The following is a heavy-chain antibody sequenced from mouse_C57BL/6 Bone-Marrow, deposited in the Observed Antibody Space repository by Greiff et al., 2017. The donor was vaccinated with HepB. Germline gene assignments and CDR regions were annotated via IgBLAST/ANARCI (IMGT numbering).Heavy chain of an antibody. D-gene: IGHD6-1*01. CDR3: ASDSVAAPFAY. J-gene: IGHJ3*01. V-gene: IGHV7-1*01. CDR2: SRNKANDYTT. CDR1: GFTFSDFY. Sequence: EVNVVESGGGLVQSGRSLRLSCATSGFTFSDFYMAWVRQAPGKGLEWIAASRNKANDYTTEYSASVKGRFIVPRDTSQSILYLQMNALRAEDTAVYYCASDSVAAPFAYWGQGTLVTVSA.